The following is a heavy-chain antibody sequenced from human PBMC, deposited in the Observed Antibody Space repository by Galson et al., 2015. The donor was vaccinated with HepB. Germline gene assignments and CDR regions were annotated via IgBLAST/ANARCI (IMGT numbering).Heavy chain of an antibody. J-gene: IGHJ4*02. CDR2: ISWNSGSI. D-gene: IGHD2-2*02. V-gene: IGHV3-9*01. CDR1: GFTFDDYA. Sequence: SLRLSCAASGFTFDDYAMHWVRQAPGKGLEWVSGISWNSGSIGYPDSVKGRFTISRDNAKNSLYLQMNSLRAEDTALYYCARDYCSSTSCYTGGHYFDYWGQGTLVTVSS. CDR3: ARDYCSSTSCYTGGHYFDY.